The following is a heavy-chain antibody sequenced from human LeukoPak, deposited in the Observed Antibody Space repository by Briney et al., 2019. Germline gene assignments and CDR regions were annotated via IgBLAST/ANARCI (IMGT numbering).Heavy chain of an antibody. V-gene: IGHV4-38-2*02. J-gene: IGHJ4*02. CDR2: IYHSGST. Sequence: SETLSLTCTVSGYSISSGYYWGWIRQPPGKGLEWIGSIYHSGSTYYNPSLKSRVTISVDTSKNQFSLKLSSVTAADTAVYYCARGPSGDSSGYYPPYFDYWGQGTLVTVSS. CDR3: ARGPSGDSSGYYPPYFDY. CDR1: GYSISSGYY. D-gene: IGHD3-22*01.